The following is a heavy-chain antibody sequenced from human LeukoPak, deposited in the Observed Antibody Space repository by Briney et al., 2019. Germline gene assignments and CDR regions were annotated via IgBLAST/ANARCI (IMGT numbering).Heavy chain of an antibody. V-gene: IGHV3-21*01. D-gene: IGHD1-14*01. CDR3: ARDRPGEIQVD. Sequence: GSLRLSCAASGFTLSSYSMNWVRQAPGKGLEWVSSISSSSSYIYYADSVKGRFTISGDNAKNSLYLQMNSLRAEDTAVYYCARDRPGEIQVDWGQGTLVTVSS. CDR1: GFTLSSYS. J-gene: IGHJ4*02. CDR2: ISSSSSYI.